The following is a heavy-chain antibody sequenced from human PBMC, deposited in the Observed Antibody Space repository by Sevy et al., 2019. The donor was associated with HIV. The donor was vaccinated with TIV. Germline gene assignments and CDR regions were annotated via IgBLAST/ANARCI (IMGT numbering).Heavy chain of an antibody. D-gene: IGHD3-16*01. J-gene: IGHJ4*02. V-gene: IGHV3-15*01. Sequence: GGSLRLSCAASGFTFSNAWMSWVRQAPGKGLEWVGRLKSKTDGGTTDDAAPVKGRFTISRDDSKNTLYLQMNSLKTEDTAVYYCTTVRREAFDYWGQGTLVTVSS. CDR3: TTVRREAFDY. CDR1: GFTFSNAW. CDR2: LKSKTDGGTT.